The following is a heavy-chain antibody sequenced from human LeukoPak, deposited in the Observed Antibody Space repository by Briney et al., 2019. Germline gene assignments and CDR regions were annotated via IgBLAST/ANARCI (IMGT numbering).Heavy chain of an antibody. J-gene: IGHJ6*02. Sequence: PGGSLRLSCVASGFTFSSTTMGWVRQAPGRGLEWVSSITAIDGRTYYADSVRGRFTISRDNSKNTLYLQMNSLRVDDTAVYYCAKGGWRTGDGMNVWGQGATVTVSS. CDR3: AKGGWRTGDGMNV. V-gene: IGHV3-23*01. D-gene: IGHD6-19*01. CDR2: ITAIDGRT. CDR1: GFTFSSTT.